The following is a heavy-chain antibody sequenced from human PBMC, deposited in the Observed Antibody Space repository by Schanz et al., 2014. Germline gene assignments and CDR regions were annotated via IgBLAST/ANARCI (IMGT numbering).Heavy chain of an antibody. CDR1: GFTFTSYD. J-gene: IGHJ3*02. V-gene: IGHV3-74*01. Sequence: EVQLVESGGGLVQPGGSLRLSCAVSGFTFTSYDMNWVRQAPGKGLVWVSRTSNDGSFTTFADSVKGRFTISRDNAKNTLYLHMDSLRGDDTAVYFCARDRWDWNNAFDIWGQGTMVTVSS. CDR2: TSNDGSFT. D-gene: IGHD1-1*01. CDR3: ARDRWDWNNAFDI.